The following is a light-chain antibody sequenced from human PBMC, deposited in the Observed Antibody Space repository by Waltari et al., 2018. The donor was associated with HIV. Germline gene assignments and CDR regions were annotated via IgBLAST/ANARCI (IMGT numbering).Light chain of an antibody. Sequence: EIVLTQSPATLSLSPGERATISCRASQSIGRYLAWYQKTTGQAPRLLIYEASNSATDIPARFSGIGSGTDFTLTIRSLEPEDFATYFCQRRSTWPPRITFGPGTSVDI. V-gene: IGKV3-11*01. CDR2: EAS. CDR3: QRRSTWPPRIT. J-gene: IGKJ3*01. CDR1: QSIGRY.